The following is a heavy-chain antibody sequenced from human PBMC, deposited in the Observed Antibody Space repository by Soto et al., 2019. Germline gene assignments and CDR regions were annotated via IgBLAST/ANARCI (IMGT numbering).Heavy chain of an antibody. CDR1: GGSISDYY. J-gene: IGHJ4*02. V-gene: IGHV4-59*12. CDR2: IYYTGST. CDR3: ARAVEADPRYFVY. D-gene: IGHD3-3*01. Sequence: PSETLSLTCTVSGGSISDYYWCWIRQPPGKGLEWIGYIYYTGSTNYNPSLKSRVTISVDRSKNQFSLKLSSVTAADTAVYYCARAVEADPRYFVYWCQRTLVTVSS.